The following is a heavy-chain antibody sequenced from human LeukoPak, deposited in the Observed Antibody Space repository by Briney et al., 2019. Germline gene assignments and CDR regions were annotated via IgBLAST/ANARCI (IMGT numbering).Heavy chain of an antibody. V-gene: IGHV3-23*01. CDR1: GFTFSTYG. J-gene: IGHJ4*02. Sequence: PGGSLRLSCEASGFTFSTYGMSWVRQAPGKGLEWVSAFSGSGGSTYYADSVKGRVTISRDNSKNTLYLQVNSLRAEDTAVYYCAKARLGAMMYFDFWGQGTLVTVSS. D-gene: IGHD1-26*01. CDR2: FSGSGGST. CDR3: AKARLGAMMYFDF.